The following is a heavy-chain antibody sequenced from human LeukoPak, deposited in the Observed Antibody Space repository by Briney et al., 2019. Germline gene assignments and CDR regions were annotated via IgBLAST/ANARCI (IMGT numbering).Heavy chain of an antibody. D-gene: IGHD5-18*01. CDR3: AKDTGYSEGSDY. CDR1: GFTFDDYA. V-gene: IGHV3-43*02. Sequence: PGGSLRLSCAASGFTFDDYAMHWVRQAPGKGLEWVSLISGDGGSTYYADSVKGRFTISRDNSKNSLYLQMNSLGTEDTALYYCAKDTGYSEGSDYWGQGTLVTVSS. CDR2: ISGDGGST. J-gene: IGHJ4*02.